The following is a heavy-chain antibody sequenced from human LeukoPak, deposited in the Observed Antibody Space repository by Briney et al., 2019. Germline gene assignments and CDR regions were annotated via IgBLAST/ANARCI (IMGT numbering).Heavy chain of an antibody. V-gene: IGHV3-64D*09. J-gene: IGHJ6*02. CDR1: GFPFSSYA. D-gene: IGHD2-15*01. Sequence: PGGSLRLSCSASGFPFSSYAMHWVRQAPGKGLEYVSAISDSGGSTYYADSVKGRFTISRDNSKNTLYLQMSSLRAEGTAVYFCVRGYSFGPYGMDVWGQGTTVTVSS. CDR2: ISDSGGST. CDR3: VRGYSFGPYGMDV.